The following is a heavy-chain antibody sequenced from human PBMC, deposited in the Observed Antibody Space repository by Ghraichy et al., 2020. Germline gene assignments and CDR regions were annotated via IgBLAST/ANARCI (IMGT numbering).Heavy chain of an antibody. CDR2: INQDGSEK. J-gene: IGHJ3*02. V-gene: IGHV3-7*03. D-gene: IGHD2/OR15-2a*01. Sequence: GGSLRLSCAASGFTFSSHWMHWVRQGPGKRLEWVARINQDGSEKYYVDSVKGRFTISRDNAKNSVYLEMNSLRVEDMAVYYCARGTNSALDIWGQGTMVTISS. CDR1: GFTFSSHW. CDR3: ARGTNSALDI.